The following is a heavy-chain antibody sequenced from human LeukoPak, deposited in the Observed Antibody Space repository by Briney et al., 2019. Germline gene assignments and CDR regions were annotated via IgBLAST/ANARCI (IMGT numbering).Heavy chain of an antibody. CDR3: ARWEAYDSSGYDY. CDR2: IYYSGST. V-gene: IGHV4-39*07. CDR1: GGSISSSSYY. Sequence: SETLSLTCTVSGGSISSSSYYWGWIRQPPGKGLEWIGSIYYSGSTYYNPSLKSRVTISVDKSKNQFSLKLSSVTAADTAVYYCARWEAYDSSGYDYWGQGTLVTVSS. J-gene: IGHJ4*02. D-gene: IGHD3-22*01.